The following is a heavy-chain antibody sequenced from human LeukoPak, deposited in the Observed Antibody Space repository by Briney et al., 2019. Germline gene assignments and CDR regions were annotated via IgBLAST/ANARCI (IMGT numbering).Heavy chain of an antibody. Sequence: GGSLRLSCAASGFTFSDYYMSWIRQAPGKGLEWVSYISSSGSTIYYADSVKGRFTISRDDAKNSLYLQMNSLRAEDTAVYYCARITIVATYFDYWGQGTLVTVSS. D-gene: IGHD5-12*01. CDR2: ISSSGSTI. CDR1: GFTFSDYY. CDR3: ARITIVATYFDY. V-gene: IGHV3-11*04. J-gene: IGHJ4*02.